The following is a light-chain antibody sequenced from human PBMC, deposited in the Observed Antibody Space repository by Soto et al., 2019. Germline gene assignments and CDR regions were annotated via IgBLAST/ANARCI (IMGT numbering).Light chain of an antibody. CDR1: QSVSSSY. CDR2: GSS. J-gene: IGKJ1*01. Sequence: EIVLTQSPGTLSLSPGEGATLSCRASQSVSSSYLAWYQQKPGQAPRLLIYGSSTRATGIPARFSGSGSGTDFTLAISSLQSEDSAVYYCQQYNSWPPITFGQGTKVDIK. V-gene: IGKV3-20*01. CDR3: QQYNSWPPIT.